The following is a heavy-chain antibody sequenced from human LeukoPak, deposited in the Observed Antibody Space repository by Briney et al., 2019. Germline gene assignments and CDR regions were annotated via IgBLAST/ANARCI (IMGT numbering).Heavy chain of an antibody. V-gene: IGHV1-18*01. Sequence: GASVKVSCKASGYTFTSYGISWVRQAPGQGLEWMGWISAYNGNTNYAQKLQGRVTMTTDTSTSTAYMELRSLRSDDTAVYYCARNTPHCSSTGCYPGGFDYWGQGTLVTVSS. J-gene: IGHJ4*02. CDR2: ISAYNGNT. CDR3: ARNTPHCSSTGCYPGGFDY. D-gene: IGHD2-2*01. CDR1: GYTFTSYG.